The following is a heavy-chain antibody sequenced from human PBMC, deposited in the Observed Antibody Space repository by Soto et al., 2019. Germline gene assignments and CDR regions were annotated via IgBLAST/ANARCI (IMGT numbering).Heavy chain of an antibody. CDR1: GGSISSGGYS. Sequence: QLQLKESGSGLVKPSQTLSLTCAVSGGSISSGGYSWTWIRQPPGKGLEWIGYIYHSGSTYYNPSLKSRVTISVDRSKNQFSLKLNSVTAADTAVYYCARVPDVWGQGTTVTVSS. CDR2: IYHSGST. V-gene: IGHV4-30-2*01. CDR3: ARVPDV. J-gene: IGHJ6*02.